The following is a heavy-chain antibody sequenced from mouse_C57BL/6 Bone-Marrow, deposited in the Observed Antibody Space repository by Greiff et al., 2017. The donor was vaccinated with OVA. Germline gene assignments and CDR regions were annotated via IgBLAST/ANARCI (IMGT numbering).Heavy chain of an antibody. CDR2: IYPGDGDT. V-gene: IGHV1-80*01. CDR1: GYAFSNYW. D-gene: IGHD1-3*01. Sequence: QVQLQQSGAELVKPEASVKISCKASGYAFSNYWMNWVKQRPGKGLEWIGQIYPGDGDTNYNGKFKGKATLTADKSSSTAYMELRSLTSEDSAVYYCSGAWFAYWGQGTLVTVSA. CDR3: SGAWFAY. J-gene: IGHJ3*01.